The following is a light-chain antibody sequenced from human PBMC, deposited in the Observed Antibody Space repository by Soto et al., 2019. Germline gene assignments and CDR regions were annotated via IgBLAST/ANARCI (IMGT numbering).Light chain of an antibody. CDR3: QQYDSFPRT. CDR1: QGINNY. CDR2: ATY. Sequence: DIQMTQSPSSLSASVGDRVTITCRASQGINNYSAWFQQRPGRAPKSLIYATYWLQSWVPSKFSGSGSGTDFTLSHSSLQPEDFATYYCQQYDSFPRTFGQGTKVEIK. V-gene: IGKV1-16*02. J-gene: IGKJ1*01.